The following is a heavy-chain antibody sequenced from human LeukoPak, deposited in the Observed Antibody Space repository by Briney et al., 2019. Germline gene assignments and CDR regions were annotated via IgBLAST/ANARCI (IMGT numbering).Heavy chain of an antibody. CDR3: AITGGPTVTAFDL. J-gene: IGHJ4*02. Sequence: GGSLRLSCVASGFIFRNYWMSWVRQAPGKGLEWVANINHDGGDKNYVDSVKGLFTISRDNAKSSLYLQMSSLRVEDTAVYYCAITGGPTVTAFDLWGQGILVTVSS. CDR2: INHDGGDK. CDR1: GFIFRNYW. V-gene: IGHV3-7*02. D-gene: IGHD4-17*01.